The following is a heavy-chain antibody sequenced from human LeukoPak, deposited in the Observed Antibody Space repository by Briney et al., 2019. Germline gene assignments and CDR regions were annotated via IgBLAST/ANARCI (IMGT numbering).Heavy chain of an antibody. Sequence: ASVKVSCKASGYTFTSYGISWVRQAPGQGLEWMGWISAYNGNTNYAQKLQGRVTMTTDTSTSTAYMELRSLRSDDTAVYYCARDLKFSGVQPRTLGDYWGQGTLVTVSS. CDR1: GYTFTSYG. V-gene: IGHV1-18*01. CDR2: ISAYNGNT. D-gene: IGHD3-16*01. J-gene: IGHJ4*02. CDR3: ARDLKFSGVQPRTLGDY.